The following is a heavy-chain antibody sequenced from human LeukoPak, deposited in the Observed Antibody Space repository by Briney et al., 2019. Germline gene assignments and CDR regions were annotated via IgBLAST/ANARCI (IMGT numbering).Heavy chain of an antibody. CDR2: MYYSGSS. CDR1: AGSISSSSYY. CDR3: AREVRRDFWSGYHESNNWFDS. Sequence: SETLSLTCTVSAGSISSSSYYWGWIRQPPGKGLEWIGSMYYSGSSYYNPSLKSRVTISVDTSKNQFSLKLSSVTAADTAVYYCAREVRRDFWSGYHESNNWFDSWGQGTLVTVSS. D-gene: IGHD3-3*01. J-gene: IGHJ5*01. V-gene: IGHV4-39*07.